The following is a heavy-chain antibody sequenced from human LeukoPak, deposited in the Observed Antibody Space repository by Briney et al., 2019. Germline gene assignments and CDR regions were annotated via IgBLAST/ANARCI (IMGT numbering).Heavy chain of an antibody. CDR3: ARGVIAAAGKGDYFDY. V-gene: IGHV1-46*01. Sequence: ASVKVSCKASGYTFTSYYMHWVRQAPGQGLEWMGIINPSGGSTSYARKFQGRVTMTRDTSTSTVYMELSSLRSADTAVYYCARGVIAAAGKGDYFDYWGQGTLVTVSS. CDR1: GYTFTSYY. D-gene: IGHD6-13*01. CDR2: INPSGGST. J-gene: IGHJ4*02.